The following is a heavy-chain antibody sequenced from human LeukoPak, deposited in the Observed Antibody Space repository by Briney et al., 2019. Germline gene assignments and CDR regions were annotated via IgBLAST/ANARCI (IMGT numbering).Heavy chain of an antibody. D-gene: IGHD3-3*01. J-gene: IGHJ4*02. CDR1: GYSITSYW. V-gene: IGHV5-51*01. CDR3: ARLGIADYDFWSGYYPIDY. CDR2: IYPGDSDT. Sequence: GESLKISCKCAGYSITSYWIGWVRQMPGKVQELMGIIYPGDSDTRYSPSFQGQVTISADKSISTAYLQWSSLKASDTAMYYCARLGIADYDFWSGYYPIDYWGQGTLVTVSS.